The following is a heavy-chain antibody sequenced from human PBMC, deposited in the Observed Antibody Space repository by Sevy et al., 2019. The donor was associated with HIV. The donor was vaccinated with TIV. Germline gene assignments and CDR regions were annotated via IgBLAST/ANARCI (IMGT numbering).Heavy chain of an antibody. CDR2: IYYSGST. Sequence: SETLSLTCTVSGGSISSYYWSWIRQPPGKGLEWIGYIYYSGSTNYNPSLKSRVTISVDTSKNQFSLKLSSVTAADPAVYYCARHISSTIFGVVAHYYYYGMDVWGQGTTVTVSS. D-gene: IGHD3-3*01. J-gene: IGHJ6*02. CDR3: ARHISSTIFGVVAHYYYYGMDV. V-gene: IGHV4-59*08. CDR1: GGSISSYY.